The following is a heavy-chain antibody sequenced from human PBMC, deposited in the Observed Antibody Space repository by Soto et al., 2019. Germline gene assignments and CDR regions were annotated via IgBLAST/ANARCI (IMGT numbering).Heavy chain of an antibody. CDR1: GGSISSYY. J-gene: IGHJ6*03. Sequence: PSETLSLTCTVSGGSISSYYWSWIRQPPGKGLEWIGYIYYSGSTNYNPSLKSRVTISVDTSKNQFSLKLSSVTAADTAVYYCARDRGYYDFWSGYYSHYYYYMDVWGKGTTVTVSS. CDR3: ARDRGYYDFWSGYYSHYYYYMDV. CDR2: IYYSGST. V-gene: IGHV4-59*01. D-gene: IGHD3-3*01.